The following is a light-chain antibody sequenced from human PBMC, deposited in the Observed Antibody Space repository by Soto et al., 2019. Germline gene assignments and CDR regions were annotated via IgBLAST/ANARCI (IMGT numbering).Light chain of an antibody. J-gene: IGKJ2*01. CDR2: GAS. CDR1: QSIDSY. V-gene: IGKV3-20*01. CDR3: QQDSSSPYT. Sequence: EIVLTQSPGTLSLSPGERASLSCGASQSIDSYLAWYQKKPGQAPRLVIYGASNRATGIPDRVSGSGSGTDFTLTISRLEPEDFAVYYCQQDSSSPYTFGQGTKLEIK.